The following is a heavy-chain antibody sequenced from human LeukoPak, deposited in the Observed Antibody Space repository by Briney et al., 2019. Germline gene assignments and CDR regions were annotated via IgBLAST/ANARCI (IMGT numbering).Heavy chain of an antibody. D-gene: IGHD3-10*01. CDR1: GYTFTSYD. CDR3: ARGRRELLWFGEDYYYYMDV. V-gene: IGHV1-8*01. CDR2: MHPNSGNT. Sequence: ASVKVSCKASGYTFTSYDINWVRQATGQALEWMGWMHPNSGNTGYAQKFQGRVTMTRNTSISTAYMELSSLRSEDTAVYYCARGRRELLWFGEDYYYYMDVWGKGTTVTVSS. J-gene: IGHJ6*03.